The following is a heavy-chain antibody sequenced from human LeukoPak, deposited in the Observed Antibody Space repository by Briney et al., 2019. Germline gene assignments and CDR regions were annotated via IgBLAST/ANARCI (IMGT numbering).Heavy chain of an antibody. J-gene: IGHJ5*02. CDR3: ASKKDQQLATTPYNWFDP. CDR2: IYYSGST. D-gene: IGHD6-13*01. CDR1: GGSISSSSYY. V-gene: IGHV4-39*01. Sequence: SETLSLTCTVSGGSISSSSYYWGWIRQPPGKGLEWIGSIYYSGSTYYNPSLKSRVTISVDTSKNQFSLKLSSVTAADTAVYYCASKKDQQLATTPYNWFDPWGQGTLVTVSS.